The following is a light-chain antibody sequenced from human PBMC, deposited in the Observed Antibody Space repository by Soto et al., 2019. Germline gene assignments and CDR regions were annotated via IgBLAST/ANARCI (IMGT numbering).Light chain of an antibody. CDR2: GAS. J-gene: IGKJ4*01. V-gene: IGKV3-15*01. Sequence: EIVMTQSPDTLSVSPGERVTLSCRASQSVSSNVAWYQQKPGQAPRLLIYGASTRATGIPARFSGSGSGTEFTLTISSLQSEDFAVYYCQQYDNWPLTFGGGTKVDIK. CDR3: QQYDNWPLT. CDR1: QSVSSN.